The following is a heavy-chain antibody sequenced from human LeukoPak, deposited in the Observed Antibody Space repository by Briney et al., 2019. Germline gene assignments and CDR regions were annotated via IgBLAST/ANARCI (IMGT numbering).Heavy chain of an antibody. CDR2: INPNSGGT. CDR3: ARITGAAAGDFDN. J-gene: IGHJ4*02. Sequence: ASVKVSCKASGYTFTGYYMHWVRQAPGQGLEWMGWINPNSGGTNYAQKLQDRVTMTTDTSTRTAYMELRSLRSDDTAIYYCARITGAAAGDFDNWGQGTLVTVSS. CDR1: GYTFTGYY. V-gene: IGHV1-2*02. D-gene: IGHD6-13*01.